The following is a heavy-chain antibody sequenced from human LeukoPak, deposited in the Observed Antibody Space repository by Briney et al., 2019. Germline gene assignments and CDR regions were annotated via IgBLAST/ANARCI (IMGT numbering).Heavy chain of an antibody. CDR1: GFTFSSYW. V-gene: IGHV3-7*01. CDR3: VRDEGSSWYNTVDY. D-gene: IGHD6-13*01. J-gene: IGHJ4*02. CDR2: IKQDGSEK. Sequence: PGGSLRLSCAASGFTFSSYWMSWVRQAPGKGLEWVANIKQDGSEKYYVDSVKGRFTISRDNAKNSLYLQMNSLRAEDTAVYYCVRDEGSSWYNTVDYWGQGTLVTVSS.